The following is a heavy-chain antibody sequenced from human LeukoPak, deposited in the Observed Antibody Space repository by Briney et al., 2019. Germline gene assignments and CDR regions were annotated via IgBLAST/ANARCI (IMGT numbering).Heavy chain of an antibody. D-gene: IGHD5/OR15-5a*01. J-gene: IGHJ3*02. V-gene: IGHV4-39*01. CDR3: ARCLFALGAFDI. Sequence: SSETLSLTCSVSGGSISSGSYYWGWIRQSPGKGLEWIGSIYSSGSSYYNPSLKSRVTISADTSKNQFSLQLSSVTAADTAIYYCARCLFALGAFDIWGHGTMVTVSS. CDR2: IYSSGSS. CDR1: GGSISSGSYY.